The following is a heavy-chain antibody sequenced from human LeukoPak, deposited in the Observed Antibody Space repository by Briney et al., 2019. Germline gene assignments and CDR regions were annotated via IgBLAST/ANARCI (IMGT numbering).Heavy chain of an antibody. J-gene: IGHJ4*02. Sequence: EASVKVSCKASGYTFTGYYMHWVRQAPGQGLEWMGWINPNSGGTNYAQKFQGRVTMTRDTSISTAYMELSRLRSDDTAVYYCARARIAARPELGYWGQGTLVTVSS. CDR3: ARARIAARPELGY. CDR1: GYTFTGYY. D-gene: IGHD6-6*01. CDR2: INPNSGGT. V-gene: IGHV1-2*02.